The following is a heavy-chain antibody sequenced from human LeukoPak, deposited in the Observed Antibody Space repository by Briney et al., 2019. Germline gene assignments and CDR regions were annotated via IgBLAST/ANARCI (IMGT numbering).Heavy chain of an antibody. CDR3: ARDVGATPGYFDY. J-gene: IGHJ4*02. Sequence: PSGTLSLTCAVSGVSISSSNWWNWVRQPPGKGLEWIGEIYHSGSTNYNPSLKSRVTISVDTSKNQFSLKLSSVTAADTAVYYCARDVGATPGYFDYWGQGTLVTVSS. V-gene: IGHV4-4*02. D-gene: IGHD1-26*01. CDR2: IYHSGST. CDR1: GVSISSSNW.